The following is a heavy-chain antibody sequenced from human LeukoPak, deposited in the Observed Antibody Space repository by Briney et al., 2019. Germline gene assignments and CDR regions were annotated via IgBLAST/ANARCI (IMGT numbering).Heavy chain of an antibody. V-gene: IGHV1-18*01. CDR1: GYTFTSYG. CDR3: ASTLVPPRNYYGMDV. D-gene: IGHD1-26*01. CDR2: ISAYNGNT. Sequence: ASVKVSCKASGYTFTSYGISWVRQAPGQGLEWMGWISAYNGNTNYAQKLQGRVTMTTDTSTSTAYMGLRSLRSDDTAVYYCASTLVPPRNYYGMDVWGQGTTVTVSS. J-gene: IGHJ6*02.